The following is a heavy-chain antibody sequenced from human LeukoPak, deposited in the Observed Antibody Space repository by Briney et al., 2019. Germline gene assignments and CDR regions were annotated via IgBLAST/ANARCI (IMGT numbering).Heavy chain of an antibody. CDR2: IYYSGST. Sequence: SETLSLTCTVSGGSISSSSYYWGWICQPPGKGLDWIGSIYYSGSTYYDPSLKRRVTISVDTSKNQFSLKLSSVTAADTAVYYCARIVVVTAISGYYFDYWGQGTLVTVSS. J-gene: IGHJ4*02. CDR3: ARIVVVTAISGYYFDY. CDR1: GGSISSSSYY. D-gene: IGHD2-21*02. V-gene: IGHV4-39*01.